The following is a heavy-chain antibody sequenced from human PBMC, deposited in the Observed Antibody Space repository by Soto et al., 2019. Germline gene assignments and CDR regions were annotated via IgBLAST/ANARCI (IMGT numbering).Heavy chain of an antibody. CDR2: VNQDGSDK. CDR3: ARAPQYYDFWSGYYGSGDLKLYFDS. V-gene: IGHV3-7*03. J-gene: IGHJ4*02. D-gene: IGHD3-3*01. CDR1: GFTFSTYW. Sequence: PGGSLRLSCTASGFTFSTYWMTWVRQAPGKGLEWVANVNQDGSDKYYGDSVKGRFTISRDNTKNSLYLQMNSLRAEDTAVYYCARAPQYYDFWSGYYGSGDLKLYFDSWGQGTLVTVSS.